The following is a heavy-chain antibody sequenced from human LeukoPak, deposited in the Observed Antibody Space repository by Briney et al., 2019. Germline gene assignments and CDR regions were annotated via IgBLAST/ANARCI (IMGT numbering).Heavy chain of an antibody. CDR2: IWYDGSNK. CDR3: ARGRNYDFWSGYYLYYFDY. V-gene: IGHV3-33*01. Sequence: PGGSLRLSCAASGFTFSSYGMHWVRQAPGKGLEWVAVIWYDGSNKYYADSVKGRFTISRDNSKNTLYLQMNSLRAEDTAVYYCARGRNYDFWSGYYLYYFDYWGQGTLVTVSS. D-gene: IGHD3-3*01. CDR1: GFTFSSYG. J-gene: IGHJ4*02.